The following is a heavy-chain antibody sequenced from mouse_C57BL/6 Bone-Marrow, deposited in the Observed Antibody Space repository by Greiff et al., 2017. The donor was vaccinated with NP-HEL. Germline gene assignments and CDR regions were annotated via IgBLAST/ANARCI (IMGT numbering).Heavy chain of an antibody. J-gene: IGHJ2*01. CDR3: ARGGPTVVALPDY. Sequence: VQLQQSGPELVKPGASVKMSCKASGYTFTDYNMHWVKQSHGKSLEWIGYINPNNGGTSYNQKFKGKATLTVNKSSSTAYMALRSLTSEDSAVYYCARGGPTVVALPDYWGQGTTLTVSS. CDR1: GYTFTDYN. V-gene: IGHV1-22*01. D-gene: IGHD1-1*01. CDR2: INPNNGGT.